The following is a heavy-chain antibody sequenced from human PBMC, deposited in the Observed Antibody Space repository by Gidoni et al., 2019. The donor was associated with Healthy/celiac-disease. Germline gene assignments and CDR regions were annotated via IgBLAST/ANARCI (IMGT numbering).Heavy chain of an antibody. CDR1: GFPFSSYS. D-gene: IGHD1-26*01. CDR3: ARVPEWDHYFDY. J-gene: IGHJ4*02. V-gene: IGHV3-21*01. Sequence: EVQLVESGGGLVKPGGSMRLSCAASGFPFSSYSMNWVRQAPGKGLEWVSSISSSSSYIYYADSVKGRFTISRDNAKNSLYLQMNSLRAEDTAVYYCARVPEWDHYFDYWGQGTLVTVSS. CDR2: ISSSSSYI.